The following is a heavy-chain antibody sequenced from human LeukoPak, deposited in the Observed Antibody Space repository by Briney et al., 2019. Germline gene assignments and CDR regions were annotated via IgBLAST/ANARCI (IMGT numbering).Heavy chain of an antibody. CDR1: GFTFSSYA. D-gene: IGHD3-10*01. Sequence: PGGSLRLSCAASGFTFSSYAMSWVRQAPGKGLEWVSAISGSGGSTYYADSVKGRFTISRDNAKNSLYLQMNSLRAEDTALYYCASGRGSGAKDAFDIWGQGTMVTVSS. J-gene: IGHJ3*02. CDR3: ASGRGSGAKDAFDI. V-gene: IGHV3-23*01. CDR2: ISGSGGST.